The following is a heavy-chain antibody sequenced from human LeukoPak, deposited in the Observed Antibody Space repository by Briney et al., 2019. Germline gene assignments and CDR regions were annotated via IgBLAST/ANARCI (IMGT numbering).Heavy chain of an antibody. D-gene: IGHD3-10*01. CDR1: GGSISSYY. V-gene: IGHV4-59*05. CDR2: IYYSGST. Sequence: PSETLSLTCTVSGGSISSYYWSWIRQPPGKGLEWIGSIYYSGSTYYNPSLKSRVTISVDTSKNQFSLKLSSVTAADTAVYYCARVSWFGDTDYWGQGTLVTVSS. CDR3: ARVSWFGDTDY. J-gene: IGHJ4*02.